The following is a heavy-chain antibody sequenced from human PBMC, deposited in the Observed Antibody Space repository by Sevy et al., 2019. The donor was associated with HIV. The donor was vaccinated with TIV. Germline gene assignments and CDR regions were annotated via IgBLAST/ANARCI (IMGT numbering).Heavy chain of an antibody. Sequence: GGSLRLSCAVSGFSFDSYGMTWVRQAPGKGLEWVSGISGSGTRTYYADPVKGRFIISGDNSKNTLYLQMNSLRSEDTAIYSCAKGGGGHYDPDEIGYYFYYYNMDVWGKGTTVTVSS. CDR2: ISGSGTRT. D-gene: IGHD3-22*01. V-gene: IGHV3-23*01. CDR1: GFSFDSYG. CDR3: AKGGGGHYDPDEIGYYFYYYNMDV. J-gene: IGHJ6*03.